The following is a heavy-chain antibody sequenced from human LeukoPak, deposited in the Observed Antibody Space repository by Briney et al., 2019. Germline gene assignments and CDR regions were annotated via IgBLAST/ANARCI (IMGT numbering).Heavy chain of an antibody. J-gene: IGHJ5*02. D-gene: IGHD6-6*01. Sequence: GGSLRLSRAASRFTFSSSAMSWVRQAPRKGLGWVSRISNDGSSTTYADSVKGRFTISRDNAKNTLYLQMSSLRAEDTAVYYCGGSSAQNWFDLWGQGTLVTVSS. CDR3: GGSSAQNWFDL. V-gene: IGHV3-74*01. CDR1: RFTFSSSA. CDR2: ISNDGSST.